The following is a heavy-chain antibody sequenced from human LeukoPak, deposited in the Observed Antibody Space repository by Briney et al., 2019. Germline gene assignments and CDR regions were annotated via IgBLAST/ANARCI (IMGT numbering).Heavy chain of an antibody. CDR2: IYYSGST. Sequence: SETLSLTCTVSGGPISSSSYYWGWIRQPPGKGLEWIGSIYYSGSTYYNPSLKSRVTISVDTSKNQFSLKLSSVTAADTAVYYCARHDWRIQLWDYWGQGTLVTVSS. D-gene: IGHD5-18*01. CDR1: GGPISSSSYY. CDR3: ARHDWRIQLWDY. J-gene: IGHJ4*02. V-gene: IGHV4-39*01.